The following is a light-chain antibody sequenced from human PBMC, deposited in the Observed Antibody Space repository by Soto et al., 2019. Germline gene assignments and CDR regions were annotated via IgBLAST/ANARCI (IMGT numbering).Light chain of an antibody. Sequence: EIVMTQSPATLSVSPGERATLSCRASQSVSSNLAWYQQKPGQAPRLLIYGASTRATGIPASFSGSESGTEFTLTISSLQSEDFAVYYCQQYNNWPPTWTFGQGTKVEIK. J-gene: IGKJ1*01. CDR2: GAS. V-gene: IGKV3-15*01. CDR3: QQYNNWPPTWT. CDR1: QSVSSN.